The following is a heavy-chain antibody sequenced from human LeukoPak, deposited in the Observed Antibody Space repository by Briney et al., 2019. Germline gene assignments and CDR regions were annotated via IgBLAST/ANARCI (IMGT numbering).Heavy chain of an antibody. CDR2: IYYSGST. V-gene: IGHV4-59*01. Sequence: PAEPLTLTCTASGGPISSYYWSWIRQPPGKGLEWIGYIYYSGSTNDNPSLKSRVTISVDTSKNQFSLKLSSVTAAGTAVYYCARSYYDFWSGYSLAYWGQGTLVTVSS. J-gene: IGHJ4*02. CDR1: GGPISSYY. D-gene: IGHD3-3*01. CDR3: ARSYYDFWSGYSLAY.